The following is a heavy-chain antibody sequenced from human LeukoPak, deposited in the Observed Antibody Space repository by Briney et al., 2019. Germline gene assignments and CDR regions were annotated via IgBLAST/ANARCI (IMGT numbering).Heavy chain of an antibody. CDR3: ARGGLGYCSGGSCYSW. V-gene: IGHV1-8*01. J-gene: IGHJ4*02. D-gene: IGHD2-15*01. Sequence: ASVKVSCTASGYTFTSYDINWVRQATGQGLEWMGWMNPNSGDTGYAQKFQGRVTMTRNTSISTAYMELSSLRSEDTAVYYCARGGLGYCSGGSCYSWWGQGTLVTVSS. CDR1: GYTFTSYD. CDR2: MNPNSGDT.